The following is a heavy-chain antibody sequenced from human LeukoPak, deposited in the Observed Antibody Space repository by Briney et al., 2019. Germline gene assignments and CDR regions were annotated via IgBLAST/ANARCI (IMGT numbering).Heavy chain of an antibody. CDR2: INGNGAST. CDR3: AKDQGYSYYYLDY. D-gene: IGHD5-18*01. Sequence: GGSLRLSCAASGFTFNNHAMSWVRQAPGKGLEWVSGINGNGASTYYSDSVKGRFTISRDNSKNTLYLQMSSLRAEDTAIYYCAKDQGYSYYYLDYWGQGTLVPVSS. V-gene: IGHV3-23*01. J-gene: IGHJ4*02. CDR1: GFTFNNHA.